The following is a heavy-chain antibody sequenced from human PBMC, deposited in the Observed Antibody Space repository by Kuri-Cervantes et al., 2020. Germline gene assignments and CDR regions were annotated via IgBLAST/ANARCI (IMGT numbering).Heavy chain of an antibody. V-gene: IGHV3-23*01. CDR2: ISASDGAT. J-gene: IGHJ4*02. Sequence: GESLKISCAASGFTFGNYAMSWVRQAPGKGLEWVSVISASDGATFYADSVKGRFTISRDNAKNTLYLQMNSLRAEDTAVYYCARGHNSSGWYYGYWGQGTLVTVSS. CDR3: ARGHNSSGWYYGY. CDR1: GFTFGNYA. D-gene: IGHD6-19*01.